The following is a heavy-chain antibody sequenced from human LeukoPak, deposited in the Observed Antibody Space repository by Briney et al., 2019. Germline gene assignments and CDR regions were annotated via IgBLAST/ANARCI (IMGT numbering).Heavy chain of an antibody. J-gene: IGHJ4*02. CDR3: ARVQGSSGPGIFEY. CDR2: IKQDGSEK. CDR1: GFTFSNYW. Sequence: GGSLRLSCAASGFTFSNYWMSWVRQAPGKGLEWVANIKQDGSEKFYVDSVKGRFTISRDNAKKSLYLQMNSLRVEDTAVYCCARVQGSSGPGIFEYWGQGTLVTVSS. V-gene: IGHV3-7*01. D-gene: IGHD6-19*01.